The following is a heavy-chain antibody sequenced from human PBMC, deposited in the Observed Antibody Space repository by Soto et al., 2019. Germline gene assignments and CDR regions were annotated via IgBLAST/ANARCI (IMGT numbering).Heavy chain of an antibody. V-gene: IGHV3-23*01. D-gene: IGHD1-26*01. CDR1: GFTFSSYA. J-gene: IGHJ3*02. Sequence: GGSLRLSCAASGFTFSSYAMSWVRQAPGKGLGWVSAISGSGGSTYYADSVKGRFTISRDNSKNTLYLQMNSLRAEDTAVYYCAKYDGVVGATDDFDIWGQGTMVTVSS. CDR2: ISGSGGST. CDR3: AKYDGVVGATDDFDI.